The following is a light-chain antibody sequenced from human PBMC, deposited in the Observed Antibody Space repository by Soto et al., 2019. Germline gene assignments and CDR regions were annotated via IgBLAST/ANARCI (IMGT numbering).Light chain of an antibody. CDR3: QQYGSLSWT. Sequence: EIVLTQSPGTLSLSPGERATLSCSASQNVDSNYLAWYQQKPGQAPRIIIFGASGRATGIPDRFSGSGSGTDFTLTISRLEPEDFAVYYCQQYGSLSWTFGQGTKVDIK. CDR2: GAS. J-gene: IGKJ1*01. V-gene: IGKV3-20*01. CDR1: QNVDSNY.